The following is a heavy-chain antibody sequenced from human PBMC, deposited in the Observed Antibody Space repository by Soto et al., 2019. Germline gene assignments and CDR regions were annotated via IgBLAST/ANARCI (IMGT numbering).Heavy chain of an antibody. D-gene: IGHD2-8*02. CDR1: GYTFSSYG. J-gene: IGHJ5*02. V-gene: IGHV1-18*01. CDR2: ISTFNGNA. CDR3: ARLNGYSTGWSAT. Sequence: QVHLVQSGAEVKKPGASVKVSCKTSGYTFSSYGIMWVRQAPGQGLECMGWISTFNGNAHYAQNLQDRVTMTTDTSTSTVYLELTSLTSDATGVYYCARLNGYSTGWSATWCQGTLVTVSS.